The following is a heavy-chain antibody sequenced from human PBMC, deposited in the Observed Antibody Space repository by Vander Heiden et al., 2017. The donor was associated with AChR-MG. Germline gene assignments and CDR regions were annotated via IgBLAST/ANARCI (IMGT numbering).Heavy chain of an antibody. J-gene: IGHJ4*02. CDR1: GVSISSGGYS. Sequence: QLQLQESGPGLVTPSQPLSPTCAVSGVSISSGGYSWSWIRQPPGKGLEWIGYIYHSGSTYYNPSLKSRVTISIDRSKIQFSLKLSSVTAADTAVYYCAREGERELGRYFDYWGQGTLVTVSS. V-gene: IGHV4-30-2*01. CDR3: AREGERELGRYFDY. D-gene: IGHD1-7*01. CDR2: IYHSGST.